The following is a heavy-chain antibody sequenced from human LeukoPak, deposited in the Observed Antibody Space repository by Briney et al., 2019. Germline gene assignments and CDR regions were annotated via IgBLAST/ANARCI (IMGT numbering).Heavy chain of an antibody. CDR3: ASVPVDAEDPDSYDY. CDR2: IYYSGST. J-gene: IGHJ4*02. Sequence: PSQTLSLTCTVSGGSISSGGYYWSWIRQHPGKGLEWIGYIYYSGSTNYNPSLKSRVTISVDKSKNQFSLKLSSVTAADTAVYYRASVPVDAEDPDSYDYWGQGTLVTVSS. D-gene: IGHD5-18*01. V-gene: IGHV4-31*03. CDR1: GGSISSGGYY.